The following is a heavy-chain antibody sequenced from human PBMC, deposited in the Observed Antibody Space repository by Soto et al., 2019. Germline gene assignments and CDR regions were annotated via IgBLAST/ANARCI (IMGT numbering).Heavy chain of an antibody. Sequence: LRLSCAASGFTFSSYAMHWVRQAPGKGLEWVAVISYDGSNKYYADSVKGRFTISRDNSKNTLYLQMNSLRAEDTAVYYCARKGYCTNGVCYTGAFDYWGQGXLVTVSS. D-gene: IGHD2-8*01. CDR1: GFTFSSYA. CDR2: ISYDGSNK. V-gene: IGHV3-30-3*01. CDR3: ARKGYCTNGVCYTGAFDY. J-gene: IGHJ4*02.